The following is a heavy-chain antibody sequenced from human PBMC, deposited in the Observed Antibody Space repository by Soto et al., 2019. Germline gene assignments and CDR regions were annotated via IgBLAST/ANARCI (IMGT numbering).Heavy chain of an antibody. D-gene: IGHD3-10*01. CDR2: FDPEDGET. J-gene: IGHJ4*02. Sequence: ASVKVSCKVSGYTLTELSMHWVRQAPGKGLEWMGGFDPEDGETIYAQKFQGRVTMTEDTSTDTAYMELSSLRSEDTAVYYCATGYYYGSGSASLAYYFDYWGQGTLVTVPQ. CDR3: ATGYYYGSGSASLAYYFDY. CDR1: GYTLTELS. V-gene: IGHV1-24*01.